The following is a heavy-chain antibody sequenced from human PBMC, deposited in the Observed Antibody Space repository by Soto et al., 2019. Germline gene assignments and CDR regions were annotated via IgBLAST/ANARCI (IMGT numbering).Heavy chain of an antibody. D-gene: IGHD4-17*01. CDR2: ISGSGGST. Sequence: GSLRLSCAASGFTFSSYAMSWVRQAPGKGLEWVSAISGSGGSTYYADSVKGRFTISRDNSKNTLYLQMNSLRAEDTAVYYCAKPTPESPSYGDYGNFDYWGQGTLVTVSS. J-gene: IGHJ4*02. CDR1: GFTFSSYA. V-gene: IGHV3-23*01. CDR3: AKPTPESPSYGDYGNFDY.